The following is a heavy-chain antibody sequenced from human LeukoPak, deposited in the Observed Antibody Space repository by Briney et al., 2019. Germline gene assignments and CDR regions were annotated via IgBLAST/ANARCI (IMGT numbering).Heavy chain of an antibody. Sequence: PSETLSLTCTVSGGPISSYYWSWIRQPAGKGLEWIGRIYTSGSTNYNPSLKSRVTMSVDTSKNQFSLKLSSVTAADTAVYYCARVVAAAGTNAFDIWGQGTMVTVSS. CDR1: GGPISSYY. V-gene: IGHV4-4*07. D-gene: IGHD6-13*01. CDR3: ARVVAAAGTNAFDI. CDR2: IYTSGST. J-gene: IGHJ3*02.